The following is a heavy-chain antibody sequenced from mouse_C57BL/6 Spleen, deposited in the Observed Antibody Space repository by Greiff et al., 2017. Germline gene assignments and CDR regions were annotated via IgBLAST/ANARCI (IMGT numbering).Heavy chain of an antibody. CDR2: IYWDDDK. Sequence: QVTLKVCGPGILQSSQTLSLTCSFSGFSLSTSGMGVSWIRQPSGKGLEWLAHIYWDDDKRYNPSLKSRLTISKDTSRNQVFLKITSVDTADTATYYCARSPDSPGGYYAMDYWGQGTSVTVSS. CDR3: ARSPDSPGGYYAMDY. D-gene: IGHD2-12*01. J-gene: IGHJ4*01. V-gene: IGHV8-12*01. CDR1: GFSLSTSGMG.